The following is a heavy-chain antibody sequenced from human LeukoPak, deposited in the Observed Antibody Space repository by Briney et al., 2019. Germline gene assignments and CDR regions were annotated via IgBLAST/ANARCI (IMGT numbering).Heavy chain of an antibody. D-gene: IGHD3-16*01. J-gene: IGHJ4*02. CDR2: IYSTGSAI. CDR3: ARDASLAGDRVEY. V-gene: IGHV3-48*03. Sequence: GGSLRLSCAASGFTFSSYEMSWVRQVPGKGLEWVSYIYSTGSAIYYVDSVKGRFTISRDNAKNSLYLQMNSLRAEDTGVYYCARDASLAGDRVEYWGQGTLVTVSS. CDR1: GFTFSSYE.